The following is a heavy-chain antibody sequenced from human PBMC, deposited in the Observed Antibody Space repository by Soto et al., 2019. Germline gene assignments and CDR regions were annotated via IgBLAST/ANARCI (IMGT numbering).Heavy chain of an antibody. CDR3: ANNGCISTSCYDTYYYYGMDV. CDR1: GFTFSSYG. V-gene: IGHV3-30*18. D-gene: IGHD2-2*01. J-gene: IGHJ6*02. CDR2: ISYDGSNK. Sequence: QVPLVESGGGVVQPGRSLRLSCAASGFTFSSYGMHWVRQAPGKGLEWVAVISYDGSNKYYADSVKGRFTISRDNSKNTLYLQMNSLRAEDTAVYYCANNGCISTSCYDTYYYYGMDVWGQGTTVTVSS.